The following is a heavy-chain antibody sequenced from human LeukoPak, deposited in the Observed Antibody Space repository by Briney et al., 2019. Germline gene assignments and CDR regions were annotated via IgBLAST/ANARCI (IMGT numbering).Heavy chain of an antibody. CDR3: ARAAGAAGGQYFDY. D-gene: IGHD6-13*01. V-gene: IGHV4-4*07. CDR1: GGSISGYY. CDR2: IYTNGDT. J-gene: IGHJ4*02. Sequence: NASETLSLTCTVSGGSISGYYWSWIRQPAGQGLEWIGRIYTNGDTKFNPSLKSRVTMSVDTSKNQLSLKLRPVTAAHTAVYHCARAAGAAGGQYFDYWGQGTLVTVSS.